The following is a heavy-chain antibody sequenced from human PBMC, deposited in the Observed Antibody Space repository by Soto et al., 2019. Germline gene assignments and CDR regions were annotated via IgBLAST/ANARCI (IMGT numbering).Heavy chain of an antibody. CDR2: INRDGSKK. CDR1: GFTLSAYW. D-gene: IGHD6-13*01. V-gene: IGHV3-7*05. J-gene: IGHJ3*02. Sequence: EVQLEESGGDLVQPGGSLRLSCAASGFTLSAYWVTWVRQAPGKGLEWVANINRDGSKKSYLDSVRGRFTISRDNVGNSLYLHMDSLRADDTALYYCARDVSPGSSSLYLDAFDIWGQGTTVTVSS. CDR3: ARDVSPGSSSLYLDAFDI.